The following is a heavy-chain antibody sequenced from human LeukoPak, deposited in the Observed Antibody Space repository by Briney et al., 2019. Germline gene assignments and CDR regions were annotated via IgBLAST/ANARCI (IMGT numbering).Heavy chain of an antibody. CDR1: GFTFSSYA. CDR2: ISGSGGST. Sequence: TGGSLRLSCAASGFTFSSYAMSWVRQAPGKGLEWVSAISGSGGSTYYPDSVKGRFTISRDNSKNTLYLQMNSLRAEDTAVYYCAKDHYYDSSLGPDYWGQGTLVTVSS. V-gene: IGHV3-23*01. J-gene: IGHJ4*02. D-gene: IGHD3-22*01. CDR3: AKDHYYDSSLGPDY.